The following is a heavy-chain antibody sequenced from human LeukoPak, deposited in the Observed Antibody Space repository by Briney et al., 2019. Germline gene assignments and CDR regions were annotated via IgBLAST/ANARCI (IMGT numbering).Heavy chain of an antibody. CDR1: GGSISSGSYY. CDR2: IYHSGIT. Sequence: PSETLSLTCTVSGGSISSGSYYWSWIRQPPGKGLEWIGNIYHSGITYYNLYNPSLKSRVIISVDTSKNHFSLKLSSVTAADTAVYFCATLLSSSYYFDYWGQGTLVTVSS. CDR3: ATLLSSSYYFDY. D-gene: IGHD3-10*02. J-gene: IGHJ4*02. V-gene: IGHV4-39*02.